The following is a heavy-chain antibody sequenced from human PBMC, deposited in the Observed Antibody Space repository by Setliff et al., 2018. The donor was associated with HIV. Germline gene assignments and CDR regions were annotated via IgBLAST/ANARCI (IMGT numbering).Heavy chain of an antibody. V-gene: IGHV4-4*07. D-gene: IGHD7-27*01. J-gene: IGHJ5*02. CDR2: IYSGGST. CDR3: ARDLPDLTGRSLDP. Sequence: TLSLTCTVSGGSISAYFWTWIRLPAGKGLEWIGRIYSGGSTNYNPSLNSRVTMSVDTSKNQFSLKLNSVTAADTAVYYCARDLPDLTGRSLDPWGQGTLVTVSS. CDR1: GGSISAYF.